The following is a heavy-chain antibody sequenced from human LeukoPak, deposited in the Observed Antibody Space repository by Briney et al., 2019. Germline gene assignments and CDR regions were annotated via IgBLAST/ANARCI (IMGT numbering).Heavy chain of an antibody. CDR3: ARMARNYHFDWLLSPQNYYYYYMDV. CDR2: IIPIFGTA. J-gene: IGHJ6*03. Sequence: ASVKVSCKASGYTFTSYYMHWVRQAPGQGLEWMGGIIPIFGTANYAQKFQGRVTITADKSTSTAYMELSSLRSEDTAVYYCARMARNYHFDWLLSPQNYYYYYMDVWGKGTTVTVSS. CDR1: GYTFTSYY. D-gene: IGHD3-9*01. V-gene: IGHV1-69*06.